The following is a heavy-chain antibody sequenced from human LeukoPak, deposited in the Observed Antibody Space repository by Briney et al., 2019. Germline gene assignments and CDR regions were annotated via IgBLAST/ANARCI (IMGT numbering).Heavy chain of an antibody. Sequence: GGSLRLSCAASGFTFSSYSMNWVRQAPGRGLEWVSSISSGSSYIYYADSVKGRFTISRDNAKNSLYLQMNSLRAEDTAVYYCARDFYDILTGYSDDAFDIWGQGTMVTVSS. D-gene: IGHD3-9*01. CDR3: ARDFYDILTGYSDDAFDI. CDR1: GFTFSSYS. V-gene: IGHV3-21*01. J-gene: IGHJ3*02. CDR2: ISSGSSYI.